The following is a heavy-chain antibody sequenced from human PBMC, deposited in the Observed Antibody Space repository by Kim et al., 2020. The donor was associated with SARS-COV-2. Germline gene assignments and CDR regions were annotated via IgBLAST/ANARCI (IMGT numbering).Heavy chain of an antibody. CDR1: GGSFSGYY. CDR3: ARGPGGASGYFWGPDAFVI. D-gene: IGHD3-22*01. J-gene: IGHJ3*02. V-gene: IGHV4-34*01. CDR2: INHSGST. Sequence: SETLSLTCAVYGGSFSGYYWSWIRQPPGKGLEWIGEINHSGSTNYNPSLKSRVTISVDTSKNQFSLKLSSVTAADTAVYYCARGPGGASGYFWGPDAFVIWGQGTMVTVSS.